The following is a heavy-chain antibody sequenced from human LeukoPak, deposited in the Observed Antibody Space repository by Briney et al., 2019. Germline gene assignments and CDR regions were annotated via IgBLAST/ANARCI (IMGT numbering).Heavy chain of an antibody. Sequence: GRSLRLSCAASGFTFDDYAMHWVRQAPGKGLEWVSGISWNSGSIGYADSVKGRFTISRDNAKNSLYLQMNSLRAEDTALYYCAKDKAVAGSGYFDYWGQGTLVTVSS. CDR1: GFTFDDYA. CDR3: AKDKAVAGSGYFDY. J-gene: IGHJ4*02. V-gene: IGHV3-9*01. D-gene: IGHD6-19*01. CDR2: ISWNSGSI.